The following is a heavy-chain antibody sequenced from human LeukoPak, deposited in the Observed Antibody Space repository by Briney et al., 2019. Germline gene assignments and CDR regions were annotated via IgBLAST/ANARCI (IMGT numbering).Heavy chain of an antibody. Sequence: PSETLSLTCAVYGGSFSGYYWSWIRQPPGKGLEWIGEINHSGSTNYNPSLKSRVTISVDTSKNQFSLKLSSVTAADTAVYYCARVETYYYGSGSYSRVTRFDPWGQGTLVTVSS. D-gene: IGHD3-10*01. V-gene: IGHV4-34*01. J-gene: IGHJ5*02. CDR1: GGSFSGYY. CDR3: ARVETYYYGSGSYSRVTRFDP. CDR2: INHSGST.